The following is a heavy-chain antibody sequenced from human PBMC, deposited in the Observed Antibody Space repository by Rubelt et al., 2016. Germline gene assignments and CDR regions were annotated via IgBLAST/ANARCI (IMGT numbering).Heavy chain of an antibody. J-gene: IGHJ3*02. V-gene: IGHV5-51*01. D-gene: IGHD3-10*01. Sequence: GLEWMGIIYPGDSDTRYSPSFQGQVTISADKSISTAYLQWSSLKASDTAMYYCASGGSSKHDSLGGAFDIWGQGTMVTVSS. CDR2: IYPGDSDT. CDR3: ASGGSSKHDSLGGAFDI.